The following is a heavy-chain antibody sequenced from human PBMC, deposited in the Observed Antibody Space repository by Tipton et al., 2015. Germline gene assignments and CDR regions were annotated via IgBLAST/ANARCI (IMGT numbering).Heavy chain of an antibody. D-gene: IGHD6-13*01. CDR3: ARSLFPETAGLENWFDP. CDR1: GGSLSGYY. Sequence: TLSLTCAVYGGSLSGYYWGWIRQPPGKGLEWIGSLSYSGKTDYNPPLRSRVTISVDTSKNQFSLRLSSVTAADTAVYYCARSLFPETAGLENWFDPWGQGTLVTVSS. CDR2: LSYSGKT. J-gene: IGHJ5*02. V-gene: IGHV4-34*01.